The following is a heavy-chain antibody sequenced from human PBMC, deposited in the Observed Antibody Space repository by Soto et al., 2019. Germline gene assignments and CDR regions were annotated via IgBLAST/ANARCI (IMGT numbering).Heavy chain of an antibody. CDR1: EITFSNYA. V-gene: IGHV3-30-3*01. CDR3: ARASRYCTNGVCLGDFDY. J-gene: IGHJ4*02. CDR2: VSYDGSNK. Sequence: QVQLVESGGVVVQPGRSLRLSCAASEITFSNYAIHWVRQAPGKGLEWVATVSYDGSNKYYADSVKGRFTISRDTSKNALYLQMISLRTEDTAVYYCARASRYCTNGVCLGDFDYWGQGTLVTVSS. D-gene: IGHD2-8*01.